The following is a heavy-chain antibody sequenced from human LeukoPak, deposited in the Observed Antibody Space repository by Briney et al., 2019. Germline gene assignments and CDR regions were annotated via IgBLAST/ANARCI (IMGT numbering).Heavy chain of an antibody. CDR2: ISGSADGT. V-gene: IGHV3-23*01. Sequence: GGSLRLSCVASGFTFGSYAMSWVRQAPGKGLEWVSLISGSADGTHYGDSVKGRFTISRDNSKNTLYLQMNSLRAEDTAVYYCAKGLGGTLFDSWGQGTLVTVSS. CDR1: GFTFGSYA. CDR3: AKGLGGTLFDS. D-gene: IGHD4-23*01. J-gene: IGHJ4*02.